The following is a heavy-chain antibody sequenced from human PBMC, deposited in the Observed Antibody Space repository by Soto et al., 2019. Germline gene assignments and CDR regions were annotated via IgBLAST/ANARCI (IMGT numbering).Heavy chain of an antibody. CDR3: ASVFYVFWSGDNYYYGMDV. J-gene: IGHJ6*02. D-gene: IGHD3-3*01. Sequence: ASVKVSCKASGYTFASYDINWVRQATGKGLEWMGWMNPNSGNTGYAQKFQGRVTMTRNTSISTAYMELSSLRSEDTAVYYCASVFYVFWSGDNYYYGMDVWGRGTTVTVSS. V-gene: IGHV1-8*01. CDR2: MNPNSGNT. CDR1: GYTFASYD.